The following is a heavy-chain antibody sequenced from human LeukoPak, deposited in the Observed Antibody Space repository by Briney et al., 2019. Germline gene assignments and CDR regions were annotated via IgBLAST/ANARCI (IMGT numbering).Heavy chain of an antibody. D-gene: IGHD4/OR15-4a*01. Sequence: AGGSLRLSCAASGFTFSSYEMNWVRQAPGKGLEWVSYISSSGSTIYYAASVKGRFTISRDNAKNSLYLQMNSLRAEDTAVYYCARYGGNAFDVWGQGTMVTVSS. CDR1: GFTFSSYE. V-gene: IGHV3-48*03. CDR3: ARYGGNAFDV. J-gene: IGHJ3*01. CDR2: ISSSGSTI.